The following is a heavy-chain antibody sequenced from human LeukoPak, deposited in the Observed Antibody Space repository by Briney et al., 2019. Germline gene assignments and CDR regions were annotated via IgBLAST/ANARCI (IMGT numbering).Heavy chain of an antibody. CDR1: GGSISSSSYY. D-gene: IGHD6-13*01. V-gene: IGHV4-39*07. J-gene: IGHJ2*01. CDR3: ARVYYSSSYDYWYFDL. CDR2: IYYSGST. Sequence: SETLSLTCTVSGGSISSSSYYWGWIRQPPGKGLEWIGSIYYSGSTYYNPSLKSRVTISVDTSKNQFSLRLSSVTAADTAVYYCARVYYSSSYDYWYFDLWGRGTLVTVSS.